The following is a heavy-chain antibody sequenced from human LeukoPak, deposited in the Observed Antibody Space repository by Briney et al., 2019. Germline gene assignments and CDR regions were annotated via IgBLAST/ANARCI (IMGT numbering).Heavy chain of an antibody. Sequence: SETLSLTCAVSGYSISSGYYWGWIRQPPGEGLEWIGSIYHSGSTYYNPSLKSRVTISVDTSKNQFSLKLRSVSAADTAVYYCARTYCTTTGCYVNSWGQGTLVTVSS. V-gene: IGHV4-38-2*01. CDR2: IYHSGST. J-gene: IGHJ4*02. CDR1: GYSISSGYY. D-gene: IGHD2-2*01. CDR3: ARTYCTTTGCYVNS.